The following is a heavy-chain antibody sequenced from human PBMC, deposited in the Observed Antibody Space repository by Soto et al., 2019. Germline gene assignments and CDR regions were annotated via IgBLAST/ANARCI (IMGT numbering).Heavy chain of an antibody. D-gene: IGHD2-21*02. CDR2: IIPIFGTA. Sequence: QVQLVQSGAEVKKPGSSVKVSCKASGGTFSSYAISWVRQAPGQGLEWMGGIIPIFGTANYAQKFQGRVTLTADESTGTAYMELSSLRSEDTAVYYCARMCGGDCDGTSPEYFQLWGQGTLVTVSS. V-gene: IGHV1-69*12. CDR3: ARMCGGDCDGTSPEYFQL. CDR1: GGTFSSYA. J-gene: IGHJ1*01.